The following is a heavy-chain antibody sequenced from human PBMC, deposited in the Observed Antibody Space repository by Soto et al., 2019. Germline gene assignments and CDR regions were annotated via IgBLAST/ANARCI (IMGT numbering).Heavy chain of an antibody. CDR2: MYSGGSR. V-gene: IGHV3-53*02. Sequence: EVQLVETGGGLIQPGGSVRLSCVASGLSVSGSYMNWVRQAPGEGLEWVSVMYSGGSRYYADSVKGRFTISRDDSKNIVYLQMSDLEVGDTAVYYCARGLFVVRGVIFDTWGQGTLVSVSS. CDR3: ARGLFVVRGVIFDT. D-gene: IGHD3-10*01. CDR1: GLSVSGSY. J-gene: IGHJ4*02.